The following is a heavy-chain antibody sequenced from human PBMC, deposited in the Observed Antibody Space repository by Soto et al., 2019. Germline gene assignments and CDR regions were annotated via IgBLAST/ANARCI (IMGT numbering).Heavy chain of an antibody. Sequence: QVLLVQSGAEVKKPGASVEVSCKASGYTFTSYDINWVRQAAGQGLEWMGWMNPSSGNKAYAQNFQGRVTMTRNISSNTAYMELTSLRSEDTAAYYCARGGVSRGAFDIWGQGTMVTVTS. D-gene: IGHD3-16*01. V-gene: IGHV1-8*01. CDR2: MNPSSGNK. CDR1: GYTFTSYD. CDR3: ARGGVSRGAFDI. J-gene: IGHJ3*02.